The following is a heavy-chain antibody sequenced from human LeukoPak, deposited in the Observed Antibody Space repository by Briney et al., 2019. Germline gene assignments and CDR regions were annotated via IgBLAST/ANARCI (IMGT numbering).Heavy chain of an antibody. D-gene: IGHD3-10*01. CDR1: GGSFSGYY. V-gene: IGHV4-34*01. CDR2: INHSGST. Sequence: KPSETLSLTCAVYGGSFSGYYWSWIRQPPGKGLEWIGEINHSGSTNYNPSLKSRVTISVDTSKNQFSLKLSSVTAADTAVYYCARGPLYGSGSYPPFSYWGQGTLVTVSS. CDR3: ARGPLYGSGSYPPFSY. J-gene: IGHJ4*02.